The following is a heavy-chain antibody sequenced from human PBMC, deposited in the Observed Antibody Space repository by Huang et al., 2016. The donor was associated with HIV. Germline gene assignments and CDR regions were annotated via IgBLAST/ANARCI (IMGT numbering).Heavy chain of an antibody. CDR3: AREYYYDNSGYYFDY. V-gene: IGHV1-69*13. CDR2: ISPIFGTP. Sequence: QVQLVQSGAEVKKPGSSVKVSCKASGGTFTTYTITWVRQAPGQGLEWMGGISPIFGTPNYAQKFQGRVTITADESTSTAYMELSSLRSEDTAVYYCAREYYYDNSGYYFDYWGQGTLVTVS. J-gene: IGHJ4*02. D-gene: IGHD3-22*01. CDR1: GGTFTTYT.